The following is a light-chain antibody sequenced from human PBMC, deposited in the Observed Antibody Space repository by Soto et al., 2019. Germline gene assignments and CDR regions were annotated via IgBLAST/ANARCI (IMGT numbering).Light chain of an antibody. CDR1: QSVSSN. V-gene: IGKV3-15*01. Sequence: EIVMTQSPATLSVSPGERATHSCRASQSVSSNLAWSQQKPGQAPRLLIYGASTRATGIPARFSGSGSGTEFTLTISSLQSEDFSVYYCQQYNNWPPLTFGGGTKVEIK. CDR3: QQYNNWPPLT. CDR2: GAS. J-gene: IGKJ4*01.